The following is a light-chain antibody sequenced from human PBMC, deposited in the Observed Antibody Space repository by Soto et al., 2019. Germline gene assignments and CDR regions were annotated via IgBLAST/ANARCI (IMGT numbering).Light chain of an antibody. CDR1: QSVDNY. Sequence: DIVLTQSPATLSLSPGERATLSCRAIQSVDNYLAWYQQKPGQAPRLLIYDVSNRATGTPARFSGSGSGTDFTLSISSLEPEDFAVYYCQQRSNRPRFTFGPGTKVDIK. J-gene: IGKJ3*01. V-gene: IGKV3-11*01. CDR2: DVS. CDR3: QQRSNRPRFT.